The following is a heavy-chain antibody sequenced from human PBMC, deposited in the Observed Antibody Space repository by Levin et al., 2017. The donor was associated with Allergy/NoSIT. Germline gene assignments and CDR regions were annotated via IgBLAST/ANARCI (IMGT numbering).Heavy chain of an antibody. CDR3: ARSYGSGRFDY. CDR2: IYHSGST. Sequence: TSETLSLTCAVSGGSISSGGYSWSWIRQPPGKGLEWIGYIYHSGSTYYNPSLKSRVTISVDRSKNQFSLKLSSVTAADTAVYYCARSYGSGRFDYWGQGTLVTVSS. CDR1: GGSISSGGYS. V-gene: IGHV4-30-2*01. J-gene: IGHJ4*02. D-gene: IGHD3-10*01.